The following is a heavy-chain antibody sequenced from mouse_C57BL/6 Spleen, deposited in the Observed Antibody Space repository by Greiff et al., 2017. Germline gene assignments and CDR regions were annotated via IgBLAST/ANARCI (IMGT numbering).Heavy chain of an antibody. J-gene: IGHJ4*01. CDR1: GYTFTSYG. CDR2: IEPTDSYT. V-gene: IGHV1-69*01. CDR3: AAWGARGYYAMDY. Sequence: QVLLQQPGAELVMPGASVKLSCKASGYTFTSYGMHWVKQRPGQGLEWIGEIEPTDSYTTYYPKFKGKSTLTVDKSSSTAYMQLSSLTSEDSAVYYCAAWGARGYYAMDYWGQGTSVTVSS.